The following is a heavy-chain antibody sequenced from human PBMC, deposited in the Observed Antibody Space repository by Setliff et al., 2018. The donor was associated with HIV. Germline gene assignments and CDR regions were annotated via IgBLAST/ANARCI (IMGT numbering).Heavy chain of an antibody. Sequence: LRLSCAASGFTFGSYSMNWVRQAPGKGLEWLSYISSSSSSIYHADSVKGRFTISRDNTRSTLYLQMNRLRVEDTAVYYCVRGPQFRPHWGQGALVTAPQ. CDR3: VRGPQFRPH. CDR2: ISSSSSSI. J-gene: IGHJ4*02. CDR1: GFTFGSYS. V-gene: IGHV3-48*04.